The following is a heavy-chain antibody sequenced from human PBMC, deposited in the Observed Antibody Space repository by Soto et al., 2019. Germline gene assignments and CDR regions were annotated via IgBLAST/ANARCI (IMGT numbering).Heavy chain of an antibody. V-gene: IGHV4-34*02. J-gene: IGHJ4*02. CDR1: GGSFTVYN. Sequence: QVQLQQWGAGLLKPSETLSLTCAVSGGSFTVYNWTWIRQPPGKGLEWIGDINHSEDANYNPSLKSRVTMSLDTSMNQFSLKLTSVTAADTAVYYCARAPAYDITAAGTLDYWGQGTLVTGSS. CDR3: ARAPAYDITAAGTLDY. D-gene: IGHD6-13*01. CDR2: INHSEDA.